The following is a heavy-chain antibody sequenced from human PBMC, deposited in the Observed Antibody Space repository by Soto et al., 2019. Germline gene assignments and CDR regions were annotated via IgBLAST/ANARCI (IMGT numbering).Heavy chain of an antibody. CDR2: ISDDGTYK. CDR3: ARDWAALPDV. Sequence: QVQLVESGGGMVQPGRSLKLSCTVSGFTFRSYGLHWVRQAPGKGLEWLAVISDDGTYKTYAQSVRGRFTVSRDDPKNTLYLQMDSLRPEDTAVYYCARDWAALPDVWGQGTLVTVSS. J-gene: IGHJ4*02. CDR1: GFTFRSYG. V-gene: IGHV3-30-3*01. D-gene: IGHD2-15*01.